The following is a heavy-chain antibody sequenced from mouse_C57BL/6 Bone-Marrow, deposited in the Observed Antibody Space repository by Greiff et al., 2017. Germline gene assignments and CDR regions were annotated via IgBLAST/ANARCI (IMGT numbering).Heavy chain of an antibody. CDR1: GYTFTSYD. CDR3: ARAYGNNDIDY. V-gene: IGHV1-85*01. D-gene: IGHD2-1*01. Sequence: VQLQQSGPELVKPGASVKLSCKASGYTFTSYDINWVKQRPGQGLEWIGWIYPRDGSTKYNEKFKGKATVTVDTTSSTAYMELHSLTSEDSAVYFCARAYGNNDIDYWGQGTTLTVSS. CDR2: IYPRDGST. J-gene: IGHJ2*01.